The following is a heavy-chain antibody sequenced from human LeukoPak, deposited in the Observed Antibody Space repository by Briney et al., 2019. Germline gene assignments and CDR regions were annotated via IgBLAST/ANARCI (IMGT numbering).Heavy chain of an antibody. Sequence: GASVKVSCKASGYTLTNYGITWVRQAPGQGLEWMGWISAYNANTNYAQKFQGRVTMTTDTSTSTVYMELRSLRSDDTAIYYCARTDYDILTGARMDVWGKGTTVTVSS. CDR1: GYTLTNYG. CDR2: ISAYNANT. D-gene: IGHD3-9*01. J-gene: IGHJ6*04. V-gene: IGHV1-18*04. CDR3: ARTDYDILTGARMDV.